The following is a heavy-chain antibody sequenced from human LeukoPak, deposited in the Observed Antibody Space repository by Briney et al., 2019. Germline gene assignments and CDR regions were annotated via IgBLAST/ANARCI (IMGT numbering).Heavy chain of an antibody. V-gene: IGHV4-39*01. Sequence: PSETLSLTCTVSGGSIPISTYYWGWVRQPPGKGLEWIGEINHSGSTNYNPSLKSRVTISVDTSKNQFSLKLSSVTAADTAVYYCASRSRRGYFDYWGQGTLVTVSS. CDR2: INHSGST. CDR1: GGSIPISTYY. J-gene: IGHJ4*02. D-gene: IGHD1-14*01. CDR3: ASRSRRGYFDY.